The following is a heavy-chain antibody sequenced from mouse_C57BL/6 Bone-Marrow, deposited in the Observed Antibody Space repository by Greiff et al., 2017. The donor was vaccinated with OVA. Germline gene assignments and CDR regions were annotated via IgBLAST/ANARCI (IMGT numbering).Heavy chain of an antibody. CDR1: GYTFTSYW. J-gene: IGHJ4*01. Sequence: QVQLQQPGAELVKPGASVKMSCKASGYTFTSYWITWVKQRPGQGLEWIGDIYPGSGSTNYNEKFKSKATLTVDTSSSTAYMQLSSLTSEDSAVYYCARGKGDDGSYYYAMDYWGQGTSVTVSS. CDR2: IYPGSGST. CDR3: ARGKGDDGSYYYAMDY. D-gene: IGHD2-3*01. V-gene: IGHV1-55*01.